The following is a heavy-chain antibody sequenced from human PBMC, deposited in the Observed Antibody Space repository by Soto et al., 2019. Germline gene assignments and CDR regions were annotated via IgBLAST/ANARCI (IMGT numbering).Heavy chain of an antibody. D-gene: IGHD1-7*01. Sequence: QVQLRESGGGVVQPGRSLRLSCAASGFTFSLFTLHWVRQPPGKGLDWVAGVSTDGNNKFYASSVKGRFTISRDNSKNTMYLQMNNLSPEDTAVYYCARGNLDVWGQGTTVTVSS. CDR1: GFTFSLFT. CDR2: VSTDGNNK. CDR3: ARGNLDV. J-gene: IGHJ6*02. V-gene: IGHV3-30-3*01.